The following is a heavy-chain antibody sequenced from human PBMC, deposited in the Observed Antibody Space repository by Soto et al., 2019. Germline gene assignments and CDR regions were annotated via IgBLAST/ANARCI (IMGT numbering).Heavy chain of an antibody. CDR2: TYYRSKWYN. D-gene: IGHD1-1*01. V-gene: IGHV6-1*01. Sequence: SQTLSLPCAISGDSVSSNSAAWNWIRQSPSRGLEWLGRTYYRSKWYNDYAVSVKSRITINPDTSKNQFSLQLNSVTPEDTAVYYCARNRGVIELERSYYFDYWGQGTLVTVSS. CDR3: ARNRGVIELERSYYFDY. J-gene: IGHJ4*02. CDR1: GDSVSSNSAA.